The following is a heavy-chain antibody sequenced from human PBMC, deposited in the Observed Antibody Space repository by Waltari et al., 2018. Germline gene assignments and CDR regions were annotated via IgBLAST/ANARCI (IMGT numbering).Heavy chain of an antibody. Sequence: QVQLVQSGAEVKKPGSSVKVSCKASGGTFSRYAIRWVRQAPGPGLEWMGRCIPIFGTANYAQKFQGRVTITADKSTSTADRELSSLRSEDTAVYYCASAGLGTGTNEFDYWGQGTLVTVSS. J-gene: IGHJ4*02. CDR3: ASAGLGTGTNEFDY. D-gene: IGHD1-1*01. V-gene: IGHV1-69*08. CDR1: GGTFSRYA. CDR2: CIPIFGTA.